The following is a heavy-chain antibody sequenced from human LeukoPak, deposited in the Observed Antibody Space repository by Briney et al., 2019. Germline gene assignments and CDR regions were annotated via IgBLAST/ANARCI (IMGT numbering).Heavy chain of an antibody. J-gene: IGHJ4*02. CDR3: AIGPGGLFDY. D-gene: IGHD4-23*01. CDR1: GFTFSSYG. CDR2: IRYDGSNK. Sequence: GGSLRLSCAASGFTFSSYGMHWVRQAPGKGLEWVAFIRYDGSNKYYADSVKGRFTISRENSKNTLYLQMNSLRAEDTAVYYCAIGPGGLFDYWGQGTLVTVSS. V-gene: IGHV3-30*02.